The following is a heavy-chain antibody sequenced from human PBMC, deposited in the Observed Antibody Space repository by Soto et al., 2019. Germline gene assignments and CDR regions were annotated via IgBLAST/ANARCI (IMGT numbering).Heavy chain of an antibody. Sequence: QVQLVQSGAEVKKPGSSVKVSCKASGGTFSSYAISWVRQAPGQGLEWMGGIIPIFGTANYAQKFQGRVTITADESTIPAYMELSSLRSGDTAVYYCARGGGGRYCSGGSCFKYNWFDPCGQGTLVTVSS. CDR3: ARGGGGRYCSGGSCFKYNWFDP. CDR1: GGTFSSYA. J-gene: IGHJ5*02. CDR2: IIPIFGTA. D-gene: IGHD2-15*01. V-gene: IGHV1-69*12.